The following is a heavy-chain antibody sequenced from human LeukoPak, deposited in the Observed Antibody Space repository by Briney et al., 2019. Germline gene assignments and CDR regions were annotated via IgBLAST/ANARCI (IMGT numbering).Heavy chain of an antibody. J-gene: IGHJ4*02. D-gene: IGHD6-13*01. CDR2: ISNSGGST. CDR3: AKGRIAAAGTFDY. V-gene: IGHV3-23*01. CDR1: GFTFSRYG. Sequence: GGSLRLSCTVSGFTFSRYGMSWVRQAPGKGLEWVSAISNSGGSTFYADSVKGRFTISRDNSKNMLYLQMNSLRAEDTAVYYCAKGRIAAAGTFDYWGQGTLVTVSS.